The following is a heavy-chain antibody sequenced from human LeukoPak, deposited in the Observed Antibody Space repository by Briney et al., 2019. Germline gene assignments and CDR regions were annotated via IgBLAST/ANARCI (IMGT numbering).Heavy chain of an antibody. D-gene: IGHD1-14*01. J-gene: IGHJ4*02. CDR3: ARVRYCDY. CDR2: INFDGSST. V-gene: IGHV3-74*01. Sequence: GGSLRLSCAASGFTFSSHWMHWVRQAPGKGLVWVSRINFDGSSTSYADSVKGRFTISRDNAKNTLYLQMNSLRAEDTAVYYCARVRYCDYWGQGTLVTVTS. CDR1: GFTFSSHW.